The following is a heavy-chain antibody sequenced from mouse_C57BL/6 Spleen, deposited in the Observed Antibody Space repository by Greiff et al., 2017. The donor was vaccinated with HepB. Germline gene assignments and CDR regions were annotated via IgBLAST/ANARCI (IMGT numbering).Heavy chain of an antibody. D-gene: IGHD4-1*01. CDR3: ARKGAGTSAMDY. V-gene: IGHV1-69*01. CDR1: GYTFTSYW. CDR2: IDPSDSYT. J-gene: IGHJ4*01. Sequence: QVQLQQPGAELVMPGASVKLSCKASGYTFTSYWMHWVKQRPGQGLEWIGEIDPSDSYTNYNQKFKGKSTLTVDKSSSTAYMQLSSLTSEDSAVYYCARKGAGTSAMDYWGQGTSVTVSS.